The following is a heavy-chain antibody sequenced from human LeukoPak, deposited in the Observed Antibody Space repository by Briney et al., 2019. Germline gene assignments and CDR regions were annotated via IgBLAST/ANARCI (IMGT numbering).Heavy chain of an antibody. Sequence: GASVKVSCKASGGTFSSYAISWVRQAPGQGLEWMGRIIPILGIANYAQKFQGRVTITADKSTSTAYMELSSLRSEDTAVYYCASTYDDSSGYRDYWGQGTLVTVSS. CDR3: ASTYDDSSGYRDY. CDR2: IIPILGIA. CDR1: GGTFSSYA. D-gene: IGHD3-22*01. V-gene: IGHV1-69*04. J-gene: IGHJ4*02.